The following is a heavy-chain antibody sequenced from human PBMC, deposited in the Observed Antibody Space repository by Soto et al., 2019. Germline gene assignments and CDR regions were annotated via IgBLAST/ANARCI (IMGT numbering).Heavy chain of an antibody. J-gene: IGHJ5*02. CDR1: GGSISSYY. CDR2: IYYSGST. V-gene: IGHV4-59*01. CDR3: ARGTTYYDFWSGSTSNWFDP. Sequence: SETMCVTCPVSGGSISSYYLSWIRQPPGKGLEWIGYIYYSGSTNYNPSLKSRVTISVDTSKNQFSLKLSSVTAADTAVYYCARGTTYYDFWSGSTSNWFDPWGQGTLVTVSS. D-gene: IGHD3-3*01.